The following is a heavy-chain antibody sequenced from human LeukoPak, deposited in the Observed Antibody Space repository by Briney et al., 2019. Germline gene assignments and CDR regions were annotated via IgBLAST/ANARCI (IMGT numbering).Heavy chain of an antibody. J-gene: IGHJ4*02. Sequence: SETLSLTCTVSGGSVSSGSYYWSWIRQPPGKGLEWIGYIYYSGSTNYNPSLKSRVTISVDTSKNQFSLKLSSVTTADTAVYYCARVGHYYDSSGHPRYYFDYWGQGTLVTVSS. CDR3: ARVGHYYDSSGHPRYYFDY. D-gene: IGHD3-22*01. V-gene: IGHV4-61*01. CDR1: GGSVSSGSYY. CDR2: IYYSGST.